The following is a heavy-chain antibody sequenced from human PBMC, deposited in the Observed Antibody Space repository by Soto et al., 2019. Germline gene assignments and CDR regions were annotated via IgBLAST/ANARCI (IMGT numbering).Heavy chain of an antibody. CDR2: ITSSVSYV. Sequence: EVQLVESGGGLVKPGGSLRLSCVTSGFTFSRNTMNWVRQAPGKGLEWVASITSSVSYVYYADSVKGRFSASRDNAKNSLSLQMDSLRPDDTAIYFCVKDEGIEAMDVWGQGTTVTVSS. CDR3: VKDEGIEAMDV. CDR1: GFTFSRNT. D-gene: IGHD3-3*02. V-gene: IGHV3-21*01. J-gene: IGHJ6*02.